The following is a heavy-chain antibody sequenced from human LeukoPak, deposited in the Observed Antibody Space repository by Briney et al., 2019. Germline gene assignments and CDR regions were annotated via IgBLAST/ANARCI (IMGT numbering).Heavy chain of an antibody. Sequence: PGGSLRLSCAASGLTFSSYWMTWVRQAPGKGLEWVATIKYDGSETYYVDSVRGGFSISRDNAKNPLYLQMNSLSAEDTAVYYCARDSTLSNYWGQGTLVTVSS. J-gene: IGHJ4*02. V-gene: IGHV3-7*04. CDR2: IKYDGSET. CDR1: GLTFSSYW. D-gene: IGHD3-16*01. CDR3: ARDSTLSNY.